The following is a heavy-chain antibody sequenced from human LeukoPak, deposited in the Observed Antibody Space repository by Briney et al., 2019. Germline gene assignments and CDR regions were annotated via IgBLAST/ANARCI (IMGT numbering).Heavy chain of an antibody. CDR1: GFTVSSNY. CDR2: IYSGGST. Sequence: PGGSLRLSRAASGFTVSSNYMSWVRQAPGKGLEWVSVIYSGGSTYYADSVKGRFTISRHNSKDTLYLQMNSLRAEDTAVYYCASRRSSYSSSWFYWGQGTLVTVSS. J-gene: IGHJ4*02. V-gene: IGHV3-53*04. CDR3: ASRRSSYSSSWFY. D-gene: IGHD6-13*01.